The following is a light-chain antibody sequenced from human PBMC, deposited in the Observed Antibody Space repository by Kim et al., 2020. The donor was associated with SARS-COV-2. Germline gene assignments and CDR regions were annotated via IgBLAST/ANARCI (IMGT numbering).Light chain of an antibody. CDR3: SSYTSGSTNYV. CDR1: SSDVGGYKY. J-gene: IGLJ1*01. V-gene: IGLV2-14*03. CDR2: DVS. Sequence: SITIACTGTSSDVGGYKYVSWYQQHPGKAPQVIIYDVSNRPSGVSNRFSGSKSGNTASLTISGLQAEDEADFYCSSYTSGSTNYVFGTGTKVTVL.